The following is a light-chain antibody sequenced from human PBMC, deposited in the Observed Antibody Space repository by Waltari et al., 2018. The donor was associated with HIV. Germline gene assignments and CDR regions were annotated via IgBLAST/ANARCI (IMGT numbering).Light chain of an antibody. CDR2: GNN. V-gene: IGLV1-40*01. J-gene: IGLJ1*01. CDR3: QSYDSGLNTYV. CDR1: SSNIGAGFD. Sequence: QSVLTQPPSLSGAPGQRVIISCTGSSSNIGAGFDVHWYQQLPGTAPKLLPYGNNTRPSGVPARCPGSKSGTSASLANTGLQADDEADYYCQSYDSGLNTYVFGTGTRVTVL.